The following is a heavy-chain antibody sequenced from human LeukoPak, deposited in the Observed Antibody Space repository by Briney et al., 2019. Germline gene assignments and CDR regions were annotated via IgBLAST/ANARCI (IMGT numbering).Heavy chain of an antibody. D-gene: IGHD3-22*01. V-gene: IGHV1-2*02. CDR1: GYTFTGYF. CDR2: INPNSGGT. J-gene: IGHJ4*02. CDR3: ARDERYDSSGYPFDY. Sequence: ASVKVSCKASGYTFTGYFIHWVRQAPGQGLEWMGWINPNSGGTNYAQIFQGRVTMTRDTSISTAYMELSGLRSDDTAVYYCARDERYDSSGYPFDYWGQGTLVTVSS.